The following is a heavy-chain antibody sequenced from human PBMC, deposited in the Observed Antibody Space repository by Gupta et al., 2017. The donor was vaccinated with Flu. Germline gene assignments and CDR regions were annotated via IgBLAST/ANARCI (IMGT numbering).Heavy chain of an antibody. CDR1: GFTFSRYA. J-gene: IGHJ4*02. Sequence: EVQLLESGGGLVQPGGSLRLSCVASGFTFSRYAMNWVRQAPGKGLEWVSGMSTSAGNTNDADSVKGRFTVSRDNSKNTVYLQMNNLRIEDTAVYYCAKPEGYYFDYWGQGTLVTVYS. CDR2: MSTSAGNT. CDR3: AKPEGYYFDY. V-gene: IGHV3-23*01.